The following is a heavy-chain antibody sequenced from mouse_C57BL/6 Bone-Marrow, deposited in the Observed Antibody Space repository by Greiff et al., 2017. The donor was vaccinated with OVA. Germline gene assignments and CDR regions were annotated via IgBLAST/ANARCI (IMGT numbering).Heavy chain of an antibody. CDR2: IYPGSGST. CDR1: GYTFTSYW. D-gene: IGHD1-1*01. CDR3: ARRYYGSSWYFDV. J-gene: IGHJ1*03. V-gene: IGHV1-55*01. Sequence: VQLQQPGAELVKPGASVKMSCKASGYTFTSYWITWVKQRPGQGLEWIGAIYPGSGSTNYNEKFKSKATLTVDTSSSTAYMQLSSLTCEGAAVYYGARRYYGSSWYFDVWGTGTTVTVSS.